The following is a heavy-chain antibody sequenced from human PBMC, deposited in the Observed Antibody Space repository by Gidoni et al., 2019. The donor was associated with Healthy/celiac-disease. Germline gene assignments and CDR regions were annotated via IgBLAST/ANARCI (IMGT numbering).Heavy chain of an antibody. D-gene: IGHD3-10*01. V-gene: IGHV3-30*01. CDR2: ISYDGSNK. Sequence: QVQLVESGGGVVQPGRSLRLSCAASGFTFSSYAMHWVRQAPGKGLEWVAVISYDGSNKYYADSVKGRFTISRDNSKNTLYLQMNSLRAEDTAVYYCARDGITMVRPYWYFDLWGRGTLVTVSS. CDR3: ARDGITMVRPYWYFDL. CDR1: GFTFSSYA. J-gene: IGHJ2*01.